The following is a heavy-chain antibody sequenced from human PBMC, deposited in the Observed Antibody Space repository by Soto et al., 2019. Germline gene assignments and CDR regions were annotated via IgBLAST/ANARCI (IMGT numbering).Heavy chain of an antibody. Sequence: GGSLRLSCAASGFTFSNAWMSWVRQAPGKGLEWVGRIKSKTDGGTTDYAAPVKGRFTISRDDSKNTLYLQMNSLKTEDTAVNYCTTDPSGKKSPRKIDYWGRGTLVTVSS. D-gene: IGHD3-10*01. J-gene: IGHJ4*02. V-gene: IGHV3-15*01. CDR3: TTDPSGKKSPRKIDY. CDR1: GFTFSNAW. CDR2: IKSKTDGGTT.